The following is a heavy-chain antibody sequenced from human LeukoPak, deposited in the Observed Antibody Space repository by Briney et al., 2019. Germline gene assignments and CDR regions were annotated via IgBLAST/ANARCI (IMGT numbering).Heavy chain of an antibody. D-gene: IGHD2-2*01. CDR2: IRYDGSNK. J-gene: IGHJ3*02. CDR1: GFTFSSYG. V-gene: IGHV3-30*02. CDR3: AKDPRSQLPSAFDI. Sequence: GGSLRLSCAASGFTFSSYGMHWVRQAPGKGLEWVAFIRYDGSNKYYAESVKGRFTISRDNSKNTLYLQMNSLRAEDTAVYYCAKDPRSQLPSAFDIWGQGTMVTVSS.